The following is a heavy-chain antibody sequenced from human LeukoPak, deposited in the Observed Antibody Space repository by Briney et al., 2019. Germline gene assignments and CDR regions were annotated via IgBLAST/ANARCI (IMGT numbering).Heavy chain of an antibody. Sequence: GSLRLSCAASGFTFSDYYMSWIRQAPGKGLEWVSYISSSSYTNYADSVKGRFTISRDNAKNSLYLQMNSLRAEDTAVYYYARILRTTGTIDHYDYWGQGTLVTVSS. CDR2: ISSSSYT. V-gene: IGHV3-11*06. D-gene: IGHD1-1*01. CDR1: GFTFSDYY. J-gene: IGHJ4*02. CDR3: ARILRTTGTIDHYDY.